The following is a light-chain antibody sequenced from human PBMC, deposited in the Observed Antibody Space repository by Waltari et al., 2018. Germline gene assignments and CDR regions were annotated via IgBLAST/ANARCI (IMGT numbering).Light chain of an antibody. J-gene: IGLJ2*01. V-gene: IGLV2-14*03. Sequence: QSALTQPASVSGSPGQSITISCTGTGSDVGSYVYVSWYQQHPGKGPKLMSFDVSNRPSGVSIRFSGSKSGNTASLTISGLQAEDEADYYCSSYTSSGTVIFGGGTKLTVL. CDR2: DVS. CDR3: SSYTSSGTVI. CDR1: GSDVGSYVY.